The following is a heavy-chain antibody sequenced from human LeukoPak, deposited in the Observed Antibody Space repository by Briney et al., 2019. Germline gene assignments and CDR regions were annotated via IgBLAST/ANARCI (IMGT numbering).Heavy chain of an antibody. CDR3: ARSEWSSTSCPHAGYYYYMDV. CDR1: GGSISSSSYY. CDR2: IYYSGST. J-gene: IGHJ6*03. Sequence: SETLSLTCTVSGGSISSSSYYWGCIRQPPGKGLEWIGSIYYSGSTYYNPSLKSRVTISVDTSKNQFSLKLSSVTAADTAVYYCARSEWSSTSCPHAGYYYYMDVWGKGTTVTVPS. V-gene: IGHV4-39*01. D-gene: IGHD2-2*01.